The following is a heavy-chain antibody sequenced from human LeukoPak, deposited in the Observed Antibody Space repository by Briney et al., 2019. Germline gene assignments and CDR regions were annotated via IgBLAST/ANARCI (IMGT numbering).Heavy chain of an antibody. J-gene: IGHJ4*02. CDR2: TYYRSKWYS. D-gene: IGHD6-19*01. Sequence: KNSQTLSLTCAISGDSFYSITAVWHMVSQSPSRGLQRVGRTYYRSKWYSDYAVSVRSRITINPDTSKNQFSLQLSSVTPEDTAVYYCARYPTGWYLDYWGQGTLVTVSS. V-gene: IGHV6-1*01. CDR3: ARYPTGWYLDY. CDR1: GDSFYSITAV.